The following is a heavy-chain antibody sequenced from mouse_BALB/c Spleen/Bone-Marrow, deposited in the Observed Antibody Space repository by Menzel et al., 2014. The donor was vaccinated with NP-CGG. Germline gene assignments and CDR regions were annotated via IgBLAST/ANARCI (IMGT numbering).Heavy chain of an antibody. J-gene: IGHJ4*01. CDR1: GFTFNNYW. V-gene: IGHV6-6*02. Sequence: EVKLVESGGGLVQPGGSMKLSCVASGFTFNNYWMNWVRQSPEKGLEWVAEIRLKSNNYATQYAESVKGRFTISRDDSKSSVYLQMSNLRAEDTGIYYCASTTVVGMDYWGQGTSVTVSS. D-gene: IGHD1-1*01. CDR3: ASTTVVGMDY. CDR2: IRLKSNNYAT.